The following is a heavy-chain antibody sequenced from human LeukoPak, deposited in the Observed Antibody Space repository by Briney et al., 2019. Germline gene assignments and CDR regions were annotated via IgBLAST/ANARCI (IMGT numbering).Heavy chain of an antibody. CDR1: VGTFITYA. J-gene: IGHJ5*02. CDR2: IIPIFGTA. V-gene: IGHV1-69*01. CDR3: ASRGVVAATPIDGDWFDP. D-gene: IGHD2-15*01. Sequence: SVTVSFKSSVGTFITYAISWVGQAPGQGLEWMGGIIPIFGTANYAQKFQGRGTITADESTSTAYMELSSLRSEDTAVYYCASRGVVAATPIDGDWFDPWGQGTLVTVSS.